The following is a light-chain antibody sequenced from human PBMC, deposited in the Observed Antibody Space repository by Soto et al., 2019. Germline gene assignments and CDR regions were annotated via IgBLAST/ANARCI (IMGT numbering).Light chain of an antibody. CDR1: SSDVGGSDY. J-gene: IGLJ1*01. CDR3: ISHVGHSNV. Sequence: QSALTQPPSASGSPGQSVTISCTGTSSDVGGSDYVSWYQHHPGKAPKLMIYDVSKRPSGVPDRFSGSKSGNMASLTVSGLQAEDEADSYCISHVGHSNVFGTGTKLTVL. V-gene: IGLV2-8*01. CDR2: DVS.